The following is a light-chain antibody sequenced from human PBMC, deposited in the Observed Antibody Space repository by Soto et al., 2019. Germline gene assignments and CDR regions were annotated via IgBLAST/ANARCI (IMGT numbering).Light chain of an antibody. CDR3: QQYDTWPPAT. Sequence: DIVMTQSPSTLSVAPGERVTFSCRASQGVSRKLAWYQRQPGQPPRLLIYGASTRATGIPLRFSGSGSGTDFTLTISSLQSEDFAVYYCQQYDTWPPATFGQGTKVDIK. J-gene: IGKJ1*01. CDR1: QGVSRK. CDR2: GAS. V-gene: IGKV3-15*01.